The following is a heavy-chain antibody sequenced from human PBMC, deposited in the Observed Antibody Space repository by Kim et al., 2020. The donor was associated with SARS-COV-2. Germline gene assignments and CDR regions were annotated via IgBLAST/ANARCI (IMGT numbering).Heavy chain of an antibody. CDR2: ISGSSSYI. CDR1: GFPFKSYT. Sequence: GGSLRLSCAASGFPFKSYTMNWVRQAPGKGLEWVSSISGSSSYIFYADSVKGRFTISRDNVQNSLFLEMNSLRAEDTAVYYCARWEGITAAGRDYWGQGTLVTVSS. D-gene: IGHD6-13*01. CDR3: ARWEGITAAGRDY. J-gene: IGHJ4*02. V-gene: IGHV3-21*06.